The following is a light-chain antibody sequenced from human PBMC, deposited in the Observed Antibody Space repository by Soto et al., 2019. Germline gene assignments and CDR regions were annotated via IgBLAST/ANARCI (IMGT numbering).Light chain of an antibody. CDR3: QQGYSTPWT. V-gene: IGKV1-39*01. CDR1: QSVTTY. Sequence: DIHMTQSPSSLSASVGDRVTMTCRASQSVTTYLHWYQQKAGEAPKLLIYAISNLQSGVSSRFSGSGSGTDFSLTINTLQREDFATYYCQQGYSTPWTFGQGTKVDI. CDR2: AIS. J-gene: IGKJ1*01.